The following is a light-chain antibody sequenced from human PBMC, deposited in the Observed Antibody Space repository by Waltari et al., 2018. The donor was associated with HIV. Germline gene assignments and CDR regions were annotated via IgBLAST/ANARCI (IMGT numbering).Light chain of an antibody. Sequence: QSVLTQPASVSGSPGQSITISCTGASRDGGDYNSVSWYQQSPGTAPTLLIYEVSDRPSGVSNRFSGSKSGNTASLTISGLQPEDESNYYCSSYSKSNSLVFGTGTKVTVL. CDR3: SSYSKSNSLV. J-gene: IGLJ1*01. V-gene: IGLV2-14*01. CDR1: SRDGGDYNS. CDR2: EVS.